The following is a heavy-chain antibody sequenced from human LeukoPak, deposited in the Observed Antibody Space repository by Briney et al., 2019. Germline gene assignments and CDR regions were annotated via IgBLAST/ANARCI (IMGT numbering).Heavy chain of an antibody. CDR2: IEGDGSGT. V-gene: IGHV3-23*03. D-gene: IGHD2-15*01. CDR1: GFTFRNYA. J-gene: IGHJ3*02. CDR3: AKDSVSQNGIFDPFDI. Sequence: GGSLRLSCGASGFTFRNYAMTWVRQAPGKGLEWVSSIEGDGSGTYYTDSARGRFIVSRDNSKNKLFLQMNRLRAEDAAVYYCAKDSVSQNGIFDPFDIWGQGTLVTVSS.